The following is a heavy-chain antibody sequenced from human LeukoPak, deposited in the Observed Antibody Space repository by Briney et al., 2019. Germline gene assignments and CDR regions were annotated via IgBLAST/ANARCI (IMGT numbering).Heavy chain of an antibody. CDR3: ARGGKATVVTM. V-gene: IGHV4-4*07. Sequence: SETLSLTCTVSGGSINSYYWSWIRQPAGKGLEWIGRIYSSGSTNYNPSLKSRVSMSVDTSKNQCSLKLTSVTAADTAVYYCARGGKATVVTMWGQGILVTVPS. CDR1: GGSINSYY. CDR2: IYSSGST. D-gene: IGHD4-23*01. J-gene: IGHJ4*02.